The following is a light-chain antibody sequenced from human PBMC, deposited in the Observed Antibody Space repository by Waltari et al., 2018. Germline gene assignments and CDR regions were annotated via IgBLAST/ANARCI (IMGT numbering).Light chain of an antibody. CDR2: EVH. J-gene: IGLJ2*01. Sequence: QSALTQPPSASGSPGQSVTISCSGSRRDIGTYNFVSWYQQHPGKSPKLIIYEVHQRPSGVPDRFSGSKSGNTASLTVSGLLPEDEADYYCSSYAGTKKLLFGGVTKLTVL. CDR3: SSYAGTKKLL. CDR1: RRDIGTYNF. V-gene: IGLV2-8*01.